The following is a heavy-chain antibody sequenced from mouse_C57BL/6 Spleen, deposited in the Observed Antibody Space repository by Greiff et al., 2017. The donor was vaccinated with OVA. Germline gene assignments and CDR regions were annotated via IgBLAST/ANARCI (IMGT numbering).Heavy chain of an antibody. Sequence: VQLQQPGAELVMPGASVKLSCKASGYTFTSYWMHWVKQRPGQGLEWIGEIDPSDSDTNYNQKFKGKSTLTVDKSSSTAYMQLSSLTSEDSAVYYCARLVGRDYFDYWGQGTTLTVSS. D-gene: IGHD1-1*02. J-gene: IGHJ2*01. V-gene: IGHV1-69*01. CDR1: GYTFTSYW. CDR2: IDPSDSDT. CDR3: ARLVGRDYFDY.